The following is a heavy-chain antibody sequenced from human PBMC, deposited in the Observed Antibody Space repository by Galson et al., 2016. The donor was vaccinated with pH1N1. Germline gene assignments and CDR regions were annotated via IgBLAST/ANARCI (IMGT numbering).Heavy chain of an antibody. D-gene: IGHD3-10*01. Sequence: TLSLTCTVSGGSISSSIYYWNWIRQPAGKGLEWIGRMHTSGTTTYNPSLESRVSISADTSKNQFSLRLSSVTAADTAVYFCARDRVALTGIFDYWGQRALVTVSS. CDR3: ARDRVALTGIFDY. CDR2: MHTSGTT. V-gene: IGHV4-61*02. J-gene: IGHJ4*02. CDR1: GGSISSSIYY.